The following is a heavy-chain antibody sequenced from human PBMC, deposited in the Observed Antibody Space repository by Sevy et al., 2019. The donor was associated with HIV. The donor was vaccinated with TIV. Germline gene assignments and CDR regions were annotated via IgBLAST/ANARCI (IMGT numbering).Heavy chain of an antibody. CDR2: IYNGGST. CDR1: GFTVSSNY. D-gene: IGHD6-13*01. CDR3: ARDGGSRGMDV. V-gene: IGHV3-66*02. J-gene: IGHJ6*04. Sequence: GESLRLSCAASGFTVSSNYMNWVRQAPGKGLEWVSVIYNGGSTYYADSVKGRFTISRDNSKNTLYLQMNSLRAEDAAVYYCARDGGSRGMDVWGKRTTVTVSS.